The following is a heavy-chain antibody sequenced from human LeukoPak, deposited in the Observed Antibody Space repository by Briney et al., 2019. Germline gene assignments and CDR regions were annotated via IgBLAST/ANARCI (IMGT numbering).Heavy chain of an antibody. J-gene: IGHJ4*02. V-gene: IGHV1-2*02. CDR2: INPNSGGT. CDR3: ARFLLRGFDY. Sequence: ASVKVSCKASGYTFTGYYMHWVRQAPGQGLEWMGWINPNSGGTNYAQEFQGRVTMTRDTSISTAYMELSRLTSDDTAVYYCARFLLRGFDYWGQGTLVTVSS. D-gene: IGHD3-16*01. CDR1: GYTFTGYY.